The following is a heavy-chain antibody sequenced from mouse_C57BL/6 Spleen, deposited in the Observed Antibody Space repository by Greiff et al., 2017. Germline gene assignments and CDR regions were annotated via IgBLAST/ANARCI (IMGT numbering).Heavy chain of an antibody. CDR1: GFTFSDYS. CDR2: INSDGSST. Sequence: EVKVVESEGGLVQPGSSMKLSCTASGFTFSDYSMSWVRQVPEKGLEWVANINSDGSSTYYLDSLKSRFIISRDNAKNILYLQMSSLKSEDTATYYCARGSVAGFAYWGQGTLVTVSA. J-gene: IGHJ3*01. V-gene: IGHV5-16*01. CDR3: ARGSVAGFAY.